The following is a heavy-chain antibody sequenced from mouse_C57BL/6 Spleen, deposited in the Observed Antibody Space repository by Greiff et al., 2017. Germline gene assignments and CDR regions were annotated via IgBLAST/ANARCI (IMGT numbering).Heavy chain of an antibody. Sequence: QVQLQQPGAELVKPGASVKLSCKASGYTFTSYWMQWVKQRPGRGLEWIGEIDPSDSYTTYNQQFKGKATLTVDTSSITAYMQLSSLTSEDSAVYYCASRSDYYGSSSPWFAYWGQGTLVTVSA. CDR2: IDPSDSYT. CDR1: GYTFTSYW. D-gene: IGHD1-1*01. V-gene: IGHV1-50*01. J-gene: IGHJ3*01. CDR3: ASRSDYYGSSSPWFAY.